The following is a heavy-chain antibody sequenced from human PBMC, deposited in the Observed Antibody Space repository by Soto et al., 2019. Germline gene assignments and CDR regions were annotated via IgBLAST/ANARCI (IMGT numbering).Heavy chain of an antibody. D-gene: IGHD7-27*01. J-gene: IGHJ4*02. Sequence: QVQLQESGPGLVKPSQTLSLTCTVSGGSISTVDYWWSWIRQSPDMGLEWIGHIYDGGRTYNNPSLESRVTMSDDTSKRQLSLTLSSVSAADTAVYYCARGPSGDKVDSWGQGTLVTVSS. CDR2: IYDGGRT. CDR3: ARGPSGDKVDS. CDR1: GGSISTVDYW. V-gene: IGHV4-30-4*01.